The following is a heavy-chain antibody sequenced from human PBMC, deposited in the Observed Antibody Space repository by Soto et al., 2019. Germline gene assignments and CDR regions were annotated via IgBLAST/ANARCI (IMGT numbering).Heavy chain of an antibody. CDR2: INHSGST. V-gene: IGHV4-34*01. Sequence: QVQLQQWGAGLLKPSETLSLTCAVYGGSFSGYYWSWIRQPPGKGLEWIGEINHSGSTNYNPSLKRRVPILVDTSKTQFSLKLSSVTAADTAVYYCAREGGEIAARAGIDYWGQGTLVTVSS. D-gene: IGHD6-6*01. CDR1: GGSFSGYY. J-gene: IGHJ4*02. CDR3: AREGGEIAARAGIDY.